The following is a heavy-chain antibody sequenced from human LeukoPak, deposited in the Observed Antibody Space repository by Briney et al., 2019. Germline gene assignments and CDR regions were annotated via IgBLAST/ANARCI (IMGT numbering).Heavy chain of an antibody. V-gene: IGHV4-61*02. CDR3: ARGNPARSRAYPPDITMVRRWGYYYYMDV. CDR2: IYTTGST. J-gene: IGHJ6*03. CDR1: GGSISSGGYY. Sequence: SQTLSLTCTVAGGSISSGGYYWSWIRQPAGKGLEWIGRIYTTGSTNYNPSPRSRVPITVDTAKNPFSLKLCSVTAADTAVYYCARGNPARSRAYPPDITMVRRWGYYYYMDVWGKGTTVTVSS. D-gene: IGHD3-10*01.